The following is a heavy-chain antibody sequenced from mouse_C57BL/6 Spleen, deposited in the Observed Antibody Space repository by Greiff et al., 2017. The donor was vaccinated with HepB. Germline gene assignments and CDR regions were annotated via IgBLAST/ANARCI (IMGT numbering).Heavy chain of an antibody. CDR2: IWTGGGT. Sequence: VQGVESGPGLVAPSQSLSITCTVSGFSLTSYAISWVRQPPGKGLEWLGVIWTGGGTNYNSALKSRLSISKDNSKSQVFLKMNSLQTDDTARYYCARKGSRASYYAMDYWGQGTSVTVSS. CDR3: ARKGSRASYYAMDY. D-gene: IGHD1-1*01. V-gene: IGHV2-9-1*01. J-gene: IGHJ4*01. CDR1: GFSLTSYA.